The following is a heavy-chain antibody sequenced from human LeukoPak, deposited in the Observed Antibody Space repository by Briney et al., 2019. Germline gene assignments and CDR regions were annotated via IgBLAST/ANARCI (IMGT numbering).Heavy chain of an antibody. Sequence: SETLSLTCTVSGGSISSSSYYWGWIRQPPGKGLEWIGSIYYSGSTYYNPSLKSRVTISVDTSKNQFSLKLSSVTAADTAVYYCAREILGLTGEGDYFDYWGQGTLVTVSS. CDR3: AREILGLTGEGDYFDY. CDR1: GGSISSSSYY. V-gene: IGHV4-39*07. CDR2: IYYSGST. J-gene: IGHJ4*02. D-gene: IGHD7-27*01.